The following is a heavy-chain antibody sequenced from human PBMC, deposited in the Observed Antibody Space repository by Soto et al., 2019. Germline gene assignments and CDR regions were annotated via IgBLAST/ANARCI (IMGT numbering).Heavy chain of an antibody. D-gene: IGHD3-10*01. CDR2: MNPNSGNT. J-gene: IGHJ6*02. Sequence: GASLKISCKGSGYTFTSYDINWVRQATGQGLEWMGWMNPNSGNTGYAQKFQGRVTMTRNTSISTAYMELSSLRSEDTAVYYCARAPITIKDVWGQGTTVTVSS. V-gene: IGHV1-8*01. CDR3: ARAPITIKDV. CDR1: GYTFTSYD.